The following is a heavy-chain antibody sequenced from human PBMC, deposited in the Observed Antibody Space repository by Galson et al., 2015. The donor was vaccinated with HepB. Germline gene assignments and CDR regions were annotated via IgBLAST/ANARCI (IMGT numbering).Heavy chain of an antibody. Sequence: SLRLSCAASGFTFSSYAMSWVRQAPGKGLEWVSAISGSGGSTYYADSVKGRFTISRDNSKNTLYLQMNSLRAEDTAVYYCAKDVTRVIVGASLFDYWGQGTLVTVSS. CDR2: ISGSGGST. J-gene: IGHJ4*02. D-gene: IGHD1-26*01. CDR3: AKDVTRVIVGASLFDY. V-gene: IGHV3-23*01. CDR1: GFTFSSYA.